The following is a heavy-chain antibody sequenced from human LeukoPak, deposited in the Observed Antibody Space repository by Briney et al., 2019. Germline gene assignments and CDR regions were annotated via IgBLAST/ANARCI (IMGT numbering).Heavy chain of an antibody. CDR1: GFTLSSYS. V-gene: IGHV3-21*01. D-gene: IGHD3-10*01. J-gene: IGHJ3*02. CDR2: ISSSSNYI. Sequence: GGSLRLSCAASGFTLSSYSMNWVRQAPGKGLEWVSSISSSSNYIYYADSVKGRFTISKDNAKNSLYLQMNSLRVEDTALYYYPGGRSITLILGGAMSDGFDIWGQGAMVTVSS. CDR3: PGGRSITLILGGAMSDGFDI.